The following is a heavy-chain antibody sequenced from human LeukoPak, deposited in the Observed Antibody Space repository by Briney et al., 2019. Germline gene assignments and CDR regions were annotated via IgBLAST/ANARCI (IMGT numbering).Heavy chain of an antibody. D-gene: IGHD2-21*02. V-gene: IGHV1-2*02. J-gene: IGHJ6*02. CDR1: GYTFATYY. Sequence: ASVKVSCKASGYTFATYYLNWVRQAPGRGLEWMGKIDPNYGFAYYAQKFQGRVTMTRDTSISTAYMELSRLRSEDTAVYYCARAGGAYCGGDCWNDYYYYGMDVWGQGTTVTVSS. CDR2: IDPNYGFA. CDR3: ARAGGAYCGGDCWNDYYYYGMDV.